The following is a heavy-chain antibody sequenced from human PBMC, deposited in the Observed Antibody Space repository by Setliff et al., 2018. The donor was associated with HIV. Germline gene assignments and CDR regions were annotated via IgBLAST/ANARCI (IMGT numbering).Heavy chain of an antibody. CDR1: GYTLTKLS. D-gene: IGHD1-26*01. J-gene: IGHJ4*02. Sequence: GASVKVSCKVSGYTLTKLSMHWVRQAPEKGLEWMGGFDPELGETFFAQNFRGRLTMTQDTSTDTAYMELTSLRSDDTAMYYCETDNREGVGTPYYFDYWGQGTQVTVSS. CDR3: ETDNREGVGTPYYFDY. CDR2: FDPELGET. V-gene: IGHV1-24*01.